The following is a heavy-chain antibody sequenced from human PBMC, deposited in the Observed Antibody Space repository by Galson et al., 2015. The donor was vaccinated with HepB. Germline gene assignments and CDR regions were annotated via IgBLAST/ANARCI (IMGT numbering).Heavy chain of an antibody. CDR3: AKGTTVTDYFDY. Sequence: SLRLSCAASGFTFSSYGMHWVRQAPGKGLEWVAVISYDGSNKYYADSVKGRFTISRDNSKTTLYLQMNSLRAEDTAVYYCAKGTTVTDYFDYWGQGTLVTVSS. CDR1: GFTFSSYG. CDR2: ISYDGSNK. V-gene: IGHV3-30*18. J-gene: IGHJ4*02. D-gene: IGHD4-17*01.